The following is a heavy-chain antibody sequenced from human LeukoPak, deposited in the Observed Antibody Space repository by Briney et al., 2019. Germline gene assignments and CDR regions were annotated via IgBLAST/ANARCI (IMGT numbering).Heavy chain of an antibody. CDR2: IYTSGST. J-gene: IGHJ4*02. CDR3: AREVVGATNDY. Sequence: SQTLSLTCTVSGGSISSGSYYWSWIRQPAGKGLEWIGRIYTSGSTNYNPSLKSRVTISVDTSKNQLSLKLSSVTAADTAVYYCAREVVGATNDYWGQGTLVTVSS. D-gene: IGHD1-26*01. CDR1: GGSISSGSYY. V-gene: IGHV4-61*02.